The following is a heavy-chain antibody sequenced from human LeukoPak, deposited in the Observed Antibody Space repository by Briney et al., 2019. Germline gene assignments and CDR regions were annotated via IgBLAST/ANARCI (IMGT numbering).Heavy chain of an antibody. Sequence: PGGSLRLSCAASGFTFSSYGMSWVRQAPGKGLEWVSAISGSGGSTYYADSVKGRFTISRDNSRHTLYLQMNSLRAEDTAVYYCAKRSGGPSPFDYWGQGALVTVSS. CDR3: AKRSGGPSPFDY. CDR1: GFTFSSYG. J-gene: IGHJ4*02. D-gene: IGHD3-3*01. V-gene: IGHV3-23*01. CDR2: ISGSGGST.